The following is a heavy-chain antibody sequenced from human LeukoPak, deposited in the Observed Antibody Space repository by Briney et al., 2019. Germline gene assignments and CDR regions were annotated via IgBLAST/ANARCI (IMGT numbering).Heavy chain of an antibody. CDR3: ARASGMATITFFDY. Sequence: ASVKVSCKASGYTFTGYYMHWVRQAPGQGREWMGWINPNSGGTNYAQKFQGRVTMTRDTSISTAYMELSRLRSDDTAVYYCARASGMATITFFDYWGQGTLVTVSS. CDR1: GYTFTGYY. J-gene: IGHJ4*02. D-gene: IGHD5-24*01. CDR2: INPNSGGT. V-gene: IGHV1-2*02.